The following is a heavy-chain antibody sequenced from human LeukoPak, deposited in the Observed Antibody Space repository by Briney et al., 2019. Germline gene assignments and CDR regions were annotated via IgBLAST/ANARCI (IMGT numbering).Heavy chain of an antibody. J-gene: IGHJ4*02. CDR3: ARAYQRLGELSLPNY. CDR1: GFTFSSYS. V-gene: IGHV3-48*01. Sequence: QPGGSLRLSCAASGFTFSSYSMNWVRQAPGKGPEWVSYISSSSSTIYYADSVKGRFTISRDNAKNSLYLQMNSLRAEDTAVYYCARAYQRLGELSLPNYWGQGTLVTVSS. D-gene: IGHD3-16*02. CDR2: ISSSSSTI.